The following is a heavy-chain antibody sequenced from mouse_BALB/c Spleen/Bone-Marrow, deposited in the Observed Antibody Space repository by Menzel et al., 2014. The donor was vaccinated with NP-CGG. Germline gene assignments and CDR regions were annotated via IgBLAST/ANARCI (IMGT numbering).Heavy chain of an antibody. J-gene: IGHJ4*01. CDR3: ARWAIYYDYGEDYAMDY. Sequence: EVQLQQSGPELVKPGASMKIFCKASGYSFTGYTMNWVKQSHGKNLEWIGLINPYNGGTSYNQKFKGKATLTVDKSSRTAYMELLSLTSEDSAVYYCARWAIYYDYGEDYAMDYWGQGTSVTVSS. CDR1: GYSFTGYT. D-gene: IGHD2-4*01. CDR2: INPYNGGT. V-gene: IGHV1-26*01.